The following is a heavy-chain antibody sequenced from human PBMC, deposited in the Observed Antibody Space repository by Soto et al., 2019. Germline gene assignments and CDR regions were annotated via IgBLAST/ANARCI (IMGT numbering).Heavy chain of an antibody. Sequence: GGSLRLSCAAPGFTFSSYGMHWVRQAPGKGLEWVAVISYDGSNKYYADSVKGRFTISRDNSRNTLYLQMNSLRAEDTAVYYCAKVSRFFSGNSCYSGSFDFWCQGIMGTVS. J-gene: IGHJ3*01. CDR1: GFTFSSYG. V-gene: IGHV3-30*18. D-gene: IGHD2-15*01. CDR3: AKVSRFFSGNSCYSGSFDF. CDR2: ISYDGSNK.